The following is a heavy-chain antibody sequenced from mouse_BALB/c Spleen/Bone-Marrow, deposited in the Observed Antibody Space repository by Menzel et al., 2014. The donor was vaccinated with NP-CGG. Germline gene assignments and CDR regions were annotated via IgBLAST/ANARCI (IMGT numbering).Heavy chain of an antibody. Sequence: QVQLQQPGAELVRPGVSVKISCKGSGYTFTDYAMHWVKPSHAKSLEWIGVISTYYGDASYNQKFKGKATMTVDKSSSTAYMELARLTSEDSAIYYCARDAMDYWGQGTSVTVSS. CDR3: ARDAMDY. CDR2: ISTYYGDA. J-gene: IGHJ4*01. V-gene: IGHV1S137*01. CDR1: GYTFTDYA.